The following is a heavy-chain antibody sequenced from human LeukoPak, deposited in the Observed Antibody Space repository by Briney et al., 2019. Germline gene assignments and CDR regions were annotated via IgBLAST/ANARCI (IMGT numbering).Heavy chain of an antibody. CDR3: ARHQYQLSALDY. CDR1: GDSFSSSIYY. V-gene: IGHV4-61*02. D-gene: IGHD2-2*01. J-gene: IGHJ4*02. Sequence: SETLSLTCTVSGDSFSSSIYYWSWIRQPAGKGLEWIGRMSTSGSTSYNPSLKSRVTISVDTSKNQFSLNLNSVTAADTAIYYCARHQYQLSALDYWGQGTLVTVSS. CDR2: MSTSGST.